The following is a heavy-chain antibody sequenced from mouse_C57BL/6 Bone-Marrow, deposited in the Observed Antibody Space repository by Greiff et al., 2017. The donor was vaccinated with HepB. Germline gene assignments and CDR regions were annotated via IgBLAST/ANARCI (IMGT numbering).Heavy chain of an antibody. Sequence: QVQLQQPGAELVMPGASVKLSCKASGYTFTSYWMHWVKQRPGQGLEWIGEIDPSDSYTNYNQKFKGKSTLTVDKSSSTAYMQLSSLTSEDSAVYDCARGRYYGGYVMDYWGQGTSVTVSS. CDR3: ARGRYYGGYVMDY. CDR1: GYTFTSYW. CDR2: IDPSDSYT. D-gene: IGHD1-1*01. V-gene: IGHV1-69*01. J-gene: IGHJ4*01.